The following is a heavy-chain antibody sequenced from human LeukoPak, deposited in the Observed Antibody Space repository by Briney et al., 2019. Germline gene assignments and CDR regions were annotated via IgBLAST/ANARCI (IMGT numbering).Heavy chain of an antibody. V-gene: IGHV3-23*01. CDR1: GFTFSTYA. J-gene: IGHJ4*02. Sequence: PGGSLRLSCAASGFTFSTYALSWVRQAPGKGLEWVSTITGSGSNTYYADSVKGRFTISRDNSKNMLYLQMSSLRAEDTAVYYCAKGRWFGAYCFDYWGQGTLVTVSS. D-gene: IGHD3-10*01. CDR3: AKGRWFGAYCFDY. CDR2: ITGSGSNT.